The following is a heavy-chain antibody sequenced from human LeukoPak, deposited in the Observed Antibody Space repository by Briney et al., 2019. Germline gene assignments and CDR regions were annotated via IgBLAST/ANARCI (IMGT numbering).Heavy chain of an antibody. J-gene: IGHJ3*02. V-gene: IGHV3-66*01. Sequence: GGSLRLSCAASXXXXXXXXXXXVXXXXXXGLEWVSVIYSGGSTXYAXSXKGRFTISRDNSKNTLYLQMNSLRAEDTXVYXCAXNRAFDXXGQGTMVTVSS. CDR2: IYSGGST. CDR3: AXNRAFDX. CDR1: XXXXXXXX.